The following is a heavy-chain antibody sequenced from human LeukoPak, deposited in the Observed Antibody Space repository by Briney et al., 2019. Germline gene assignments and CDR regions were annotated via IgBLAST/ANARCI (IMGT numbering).Heavy chain of an antibody. V-gene: IGHV3-23*01. D-gene: IGHD3-22*01. CDR2: TAGSGISK. J-gene: IGHJ4*02. CDR1: GFTFSGYP. Sequence: GGSLRLSCEASGFTFSGYPIHWVRQAPGRGLEWASSTAGSGISKDYADSVKGRFTISKDKSKNTLYLQMDNLRAEDTGVYFCARLPTFYYDSSGYHYDYWGQGTLVTVSS. CDR3: ARLPTFYYDSSGYHYDY.